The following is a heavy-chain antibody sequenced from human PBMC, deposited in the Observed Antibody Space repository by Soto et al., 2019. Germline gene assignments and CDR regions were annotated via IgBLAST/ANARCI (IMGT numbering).Heavy chain of an antibody. Sequence: GGSLRLSCAASGFTFSSYAMSWVRQAPGKGLEWVSAISGSGGSTYYADSVKGRFTISRDNSKNTLYLQMNSLRAEDTAVYYCAKSARAADIGVVPAALDYWGQGTLGTVSS. CDR3: AKSARAADIGVVPAALDY. V-gene: IGHV3-23*01. CDR1: GFTFSSYA. CDR2: ISGSGGST. J-gene: IGHJ4*02. D-gene: IGHD2-2*01.